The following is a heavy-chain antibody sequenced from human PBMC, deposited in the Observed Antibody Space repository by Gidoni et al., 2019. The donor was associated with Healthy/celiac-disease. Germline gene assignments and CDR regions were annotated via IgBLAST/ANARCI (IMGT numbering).Heavy chain of an antibody. Sequence: IYPGDSDTRYSPSFQGQVTISADKSISTAYLQWSSLKASDTAMYYCARLRNWLPPPSLTSYCDYWGQGTLVTVSS. V-gene: IGHV5-51*01. CDR3: ARLRNWLPPPSLTSYCDY. J-gene: IGHJ4*02. D-gene: IGHD3-9*01. CDR2: IYPGDSDT.